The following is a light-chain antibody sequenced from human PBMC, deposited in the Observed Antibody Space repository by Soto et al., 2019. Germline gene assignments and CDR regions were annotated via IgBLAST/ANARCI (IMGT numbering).Light chain of an antibody. CDR1: QGIGTW. CDR2: GAS. V-gene: IGKV1D-16*01. J-gene: IGKJ4*01. Sequence: DIQMTQSPSSLSASVGDRVTITCRASQGIGTWLAWYQQKQEKAPKSLISGASNLQSGVPSRFSGSGSGTDFTLTISSLQPEDFATYYCQQYNSYPLSFGGGTKVEIK. CDR3: QQYNSYPLS.